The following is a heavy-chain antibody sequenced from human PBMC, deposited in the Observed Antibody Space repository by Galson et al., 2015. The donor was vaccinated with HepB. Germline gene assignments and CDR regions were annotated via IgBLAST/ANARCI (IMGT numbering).Heavy chain of an antibody. CDR1: GNSFIDYY. D-gene: IGHD4-23*01. Sequence: VKVSCKVSGNSFIDYYIHWVQQTPGKGLEWMGFVDPQDGETLYAEKFQGRVTITADTSTDTAYMELSRLRDEDTPVYYCATDVGGSTEFDPWGQGTLVTVSS. CDR2: VDPQDGET. V-gene: IGHV1-69-2*01. CDR3: ATDVGGSTEFDP. J-gene: IGHJ5*02.